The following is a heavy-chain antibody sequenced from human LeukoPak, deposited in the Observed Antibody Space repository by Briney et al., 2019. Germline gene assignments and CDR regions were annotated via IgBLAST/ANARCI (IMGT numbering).Heavy chain of an antibody. CDR2: ISSKGGST. Sequence: PGGSLRLSCAASGFTFSRYGMHWVRQAPGKGLEYVSVISSKGGSTYYANSVKGRFTIARDNSKNTLYLQMGNLRAEDTAVYYCARGGAYGSGRDYNMDHWGQGTLVTVSS. J-gene: IGHJ4*02. V-gene: IGHV3-64*01. CDR3: ARGGAYGSGRDYNMDH. CDR1: GFTFSRYG. D-gene: IGHD3-10*01.